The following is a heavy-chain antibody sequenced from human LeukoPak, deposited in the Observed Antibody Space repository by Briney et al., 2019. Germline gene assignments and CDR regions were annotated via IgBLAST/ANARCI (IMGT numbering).Heavy chain of an antibody. V-gene: IGHV3-74*01. Sequence: GGSLRLSCAASGFTLSNYWMHWVRRAPGKGLVWVSLLNSDGSSTNYADSVKGRFTISRDSAKNTLYLQMNSLRADDTAVYYCARGGVVGGLDYWGQGTLVTVSS. CDR1: GFTLSNYW. CDR2: LNSDGSST. CDR3: ARGGVVGGLDY. J-gene: IGHJ4*02. D-gene: IGHD3-3*01.